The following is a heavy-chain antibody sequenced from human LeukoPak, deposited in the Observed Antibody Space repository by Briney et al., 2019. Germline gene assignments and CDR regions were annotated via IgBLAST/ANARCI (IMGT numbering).Heavy chain of an antibody. Sequence: ASVKVSCKTSGHTFTNIHWVRQAPGQRLEWMGWISAGNGYRKYSEKFQGRVIITWDTSASTSYMEMSSLRSEDTALYYSATWAGTPAGYFSGPLDFWGQGTLVTVSS. CDR3: ATWAGTPAGYFSGPLDF. V-gene: IGHV1-3*01. D-gene: IGHD6-19*01. J-gene: IGHJ4*02. CDR2: ISAGNGYR. CDR1: GHTFTN.